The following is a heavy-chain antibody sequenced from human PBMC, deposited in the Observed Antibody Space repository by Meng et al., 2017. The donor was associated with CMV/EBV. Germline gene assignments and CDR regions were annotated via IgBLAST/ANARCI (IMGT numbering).Heavy chain of an antibody. CDR2: ISSSGSTT. V-gene: IGHV3-48*03. CDR1: GFTFSDYE. D-gene: IGHD2-2*01. J-gene: IGHJ4*02. CDR3: ARVRGCSSTRCYVELDY. Sequence: GESLKISCAASGFTFSDYEMNWVRQAPGKGLEWISYISSSGSTTYYADSVKGRFTISRDNAKNSLYLQMNSLRGEDTAVYHCARVRGCSSTRCYVELDYWGQGTLVTVSS.